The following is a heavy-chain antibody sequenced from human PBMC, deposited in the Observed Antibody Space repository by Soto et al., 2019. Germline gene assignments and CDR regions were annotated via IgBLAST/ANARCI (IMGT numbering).Heavy chain of an antibody. CDR1: GNTFIGYY. CDR2: INFNSGAT. Sequence: ASVKVSCKASGNTFIGYYIHWVRQAPGQGLEWMGWINFNSGATKYAQKFQGRASMTRDTSTTTVYIELSSLTSDDTAVYFCARDPPGAASDVLDYWGQGTLVTVSS. V-gene: IGHV1-2*02. D-gene: IGHD6-13*01. J-gene: IGHJ4*02. CDR3: ARDPPGAASDVLDY.